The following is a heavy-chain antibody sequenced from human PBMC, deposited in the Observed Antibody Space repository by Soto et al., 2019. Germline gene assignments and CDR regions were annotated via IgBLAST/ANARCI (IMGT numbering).Heavy chain of an antibody. V-gene: IGHV1-3*01. Sequence: GASVKVSCKASGYTFTSYAMHWVRQAPGQRLEWMGWINAGNGNTKYSQKFQGRVTITRDTSNGIAYLQMNSLNIEDSAVYYCSGAESPDTAYFSLYWGQGTPVTV. D-gene: IGHD1-26*01. CDR1: GYTFTSYA. J-gene: IGHJ4*02. CDR2: INAGNGNT. CDR3: SGAESPDTAYFSLY.